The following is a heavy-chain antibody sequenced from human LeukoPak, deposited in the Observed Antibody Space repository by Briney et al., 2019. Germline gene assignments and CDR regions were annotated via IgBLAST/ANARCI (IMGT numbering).Heavy chain of an antibody. CDR3: ARDRGGVGASIY. D-gene: IGHD1-26*01. Sequence: GAPVKVSCKASGGTFSSYTISWVRQAPGQGLEWMGRIIPILGIANYAQKFQGRVTITADKPTSTAYMELSSLRSEDTAVYYCARDRGGVGASIYWGQGTLVTVSS. CDR2: IIPILGIA. V-gene: IGHV1-69*04. J-gene: IGHJ4*02. CDR1: GGTFSSYT.